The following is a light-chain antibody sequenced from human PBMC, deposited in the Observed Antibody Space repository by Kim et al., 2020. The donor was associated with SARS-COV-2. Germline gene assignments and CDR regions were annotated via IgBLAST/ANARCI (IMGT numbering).Light chain of an antibody. Sequence: ELTQPPSVSVSPGQTASITCSGDKLGDKYACWYQQKPGQSPVLVIFQDSKRPSGIPERFSGSNSGNTATLTISGTQAMDEADYYCQAWDSSTVVFGGG. CDR1: KLGDKY. CDR3: QAWDSSTVV. CDR2: QDS. J-gene: IGLJ2*01. V-gene: IGLV3-1*01.